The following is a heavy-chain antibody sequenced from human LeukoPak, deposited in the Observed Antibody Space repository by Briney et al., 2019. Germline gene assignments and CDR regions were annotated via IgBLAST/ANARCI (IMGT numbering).Heavy chain of an antibody. V-gene: IGHV1-3*01. J-gene: IGHJ6*02. D-gene: IGHD1-1*01. CDR3: ARNDWNDAYYYYYGMDV. CDR1: GYTFTSYA. Sequence: GASVKVSCKASGYTFTSYAMHWVRQAPGQSLEWMGWINAGNGNTKYSQKFQGRVTITRDTSASTAYMELSRLRSEDTAVYYCARNDWNDAYYYYYGMDVWGQGTTVTVSS. CDR2: INAGNGNT.